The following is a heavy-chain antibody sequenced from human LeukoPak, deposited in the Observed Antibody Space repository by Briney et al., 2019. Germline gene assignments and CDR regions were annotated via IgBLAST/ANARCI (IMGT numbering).Heavy chain of an antibody. Sequence: SETLSLTCAVSGGSISSGGHSWSWIRQPPGKGLEWIGYIYYSGYTNYNPSLKSRVTISVDTSKNQFSLKMRSVTAADTAVYYCARTTMVRGTYYMDVWGKGTTVTISS. V-gene: IGHV4-61*08. CDR1: GGSISSGGHS. D-gene: IGHD3-10*01. CDR3: ARTTMVRGTYYMDV. CDR2: IYYSGYT. J-gene: IGHJ6*03.